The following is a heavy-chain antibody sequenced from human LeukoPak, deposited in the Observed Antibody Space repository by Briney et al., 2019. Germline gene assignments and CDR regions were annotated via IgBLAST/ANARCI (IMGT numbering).Heavy chain of an antibody. CDR3: AKDGRYSGRAYYFDY. Sequence: TGGSLRLSCAASGFTFSSYAMSWVRQAPGKGLEWVSAISGSGGSTYYADSVKGRFTISRDNSKNTLYLQMNSLRAEDTAVYYCAKDGRYSGRAYYFDYWGQGTLVTVSS. CDR2: ISGSGGST. CDR1: GFTFSSYA. J-gene: IGHJ4*02. D-gene: IGHD2-21*01. V-gene: IGHV3-23*01.